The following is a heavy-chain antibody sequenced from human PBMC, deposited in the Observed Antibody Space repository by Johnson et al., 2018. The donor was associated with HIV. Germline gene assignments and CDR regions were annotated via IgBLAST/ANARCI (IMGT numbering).Heavy chain of an antibody. Sequence: QEKLVESGGGLVQPGGSLRLSCAASGFAFSNYAMHWVRQAPGKGLEWMAIISYDGSNKYYADSVKGRFTISSDNSKNTLYLQMTSLRAEDTAGYYCAQEGPLTVTTVMDAFDIWGQGTMVTVSS. J-gene: IGHJ3*02. V-gene: IGHV3-30-3*02. CDR3: AQEGPLTVTTVMDAFDI. D-gene: IGHD4-17*01. CDR1: GFAFSNYA. CDR2: ISYDGSNK.